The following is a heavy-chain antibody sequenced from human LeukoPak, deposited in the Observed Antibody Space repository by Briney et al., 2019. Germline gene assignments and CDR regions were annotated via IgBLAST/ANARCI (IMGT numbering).Heavy chain of an antibody. CDR1: GFTFGDYA. CDR2: IRSKAYGGTT. CDR3: TRGGSSWYWLDY. D-gene: IGHD6-13*01. V-gene: IGHV3-49*04. J-gene: IGHJ4*02. Sequence: GGSLRLSCTASGFTFGDYAMSWVRQAPGKGLEWVGFIRSKAYGGTTEYAAPVKGRFTISRDDSKSIAYLQMNSLKTEDTAVYYCTRGGSSWYWLDYWGQGTLVTVSS.